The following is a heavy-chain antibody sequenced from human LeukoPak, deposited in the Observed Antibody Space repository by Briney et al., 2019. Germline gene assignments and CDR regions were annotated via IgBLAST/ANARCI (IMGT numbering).Heavy chain of an antibody. CDR2: IGDSGGST. CDR1: GITLSNYG. J-gene: IGHJ6*02. V-gene: IGHV3-23*01. CDR3: AHSYCGGDCYFPAYYYGMDV. D-gene: IGHD2-21*02. Sequence: GGSLRLSCAVSGITLSNYGMTWVRQAPGKGLEWVAGIGDSGGSTNYADSVKGRFTISRDNSKNTLYLQMNSLRAEDTAVYFCAHSYCGGDCYFPAYYYGMDVWGQGTTVTVSS.